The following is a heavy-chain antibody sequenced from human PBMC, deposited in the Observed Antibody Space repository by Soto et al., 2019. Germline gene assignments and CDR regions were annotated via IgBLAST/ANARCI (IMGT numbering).Heavy chain of an antibody. CDR2: IWYDESNK. Sequence: GGSLRLSCAASGFTFSSYGMHWVRQAPGKGLEWVAVIWYDESNKYYADSVKGRFTISRDNSKNTLYLQMNSLRAEDTAVYYCARGRSGSYFVGFDYWGQGTRV. CDR1: GFTFSSYG. CDR3: ARGRSGSYFVGFDY. D-gene: IGHD1-26*01. J-gene: IGHJ4*02. V-gene: IGHV3-33*01.